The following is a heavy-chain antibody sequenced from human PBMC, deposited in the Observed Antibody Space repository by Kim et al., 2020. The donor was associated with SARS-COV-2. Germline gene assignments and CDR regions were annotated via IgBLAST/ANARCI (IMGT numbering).Heavy chain of an antibody. CDR2: IYYRGRGST. Sequence: SETLSLTCTVSGGSISSTTYYWGWIRQPPGKGLEWIGNIYYRGRGSTYYNPSLKSRVTISVDSSKNQFSLKLSSVTAADTSVYYCVRRLAATTLRYFDL. CDR1: GGSISSTTYY. V-gene: IGHV4-39*01. D-gene: IGHD5-12*01. CDR3: VRRLAATTLRYFDL. J-gene: IGHJ2*01.